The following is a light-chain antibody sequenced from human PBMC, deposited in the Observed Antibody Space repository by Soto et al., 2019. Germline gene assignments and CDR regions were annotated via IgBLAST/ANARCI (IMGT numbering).Light chain of an antibody. Sequence: IALTQSAGTLSLSPGERATLSCRASQSVSSSYLAWYQQKPGQAPRLLIYDASNRATGIPARFSGSGSGTDFTLTISSLEPEDFAVYYCQQRSNWPPITFGQRTRLEIK. CDR1: QSVSSSY. J-gene: IGKJ5*01. CDR3: QQRSNWPPIT. V-gene: IGKV3D-20*02. CDR2: DAS.